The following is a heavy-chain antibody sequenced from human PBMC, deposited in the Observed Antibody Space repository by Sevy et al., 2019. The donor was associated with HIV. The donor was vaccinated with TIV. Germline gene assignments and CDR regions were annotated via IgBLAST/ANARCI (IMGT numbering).Heavy chain of an antibody. V-gene: IGHV3-74*01. CDR2: IDSDGTRT. Sequence: GGFLRLSCAASGFTFSSYWMQCVRQDPGRGLVWVAHIDSDGTRTSYADSVKGRATISRDNAKNTLYLQMKSLRAEDTAVFYCARVQGAADDYYYGLDVWGQGTAVPVSS. CDR1: GFTFSSYW. D-gene: IGHD6-13*01. CDR3: ARVQGAADDYYYGLDV. J-gene: IGHJ6*02.